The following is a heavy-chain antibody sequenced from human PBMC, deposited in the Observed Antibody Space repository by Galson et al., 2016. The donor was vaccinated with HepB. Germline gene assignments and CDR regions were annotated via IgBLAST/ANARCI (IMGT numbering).Heavy chain of an antibody. CDR3: ARDGSGWLFDS. CDR1: GFTFSNYW. D-gene: IGHD6-19*01. J-gene: IGHJ4*02. V-gene: IGHV3-7*01. Sequence: SLRLSCAASGFTFSNYWMSWIRQSPGKGLEWVGNIKRDGSETYYVDSVRGRFTISSDNARNSLYLQMNSLRAEDTAVYYCARDGSGWLFDSWGQGTLVTVSS. CDR2: IKRDGSET.